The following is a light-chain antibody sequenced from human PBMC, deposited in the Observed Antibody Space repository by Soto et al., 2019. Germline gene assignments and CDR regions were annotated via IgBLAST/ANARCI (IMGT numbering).Light chain of an antibody. CDR3: AAWDDSLNGYV. V-gene: IGLV1-44*01. CDR1: SSNIGSNT. J-gene: IGLJ1*01. Sequence: QSVLTQPHSASGTPGHRVTISCSGSSSNIGSNTVNWYQQLPGTAPKLLSYSNNQRPSGVPDRFSGSKSGTSASLAISGLQSEDEADYYCAAWDDSLNGYVFGTGTKLTVL. CDR2: SNN.